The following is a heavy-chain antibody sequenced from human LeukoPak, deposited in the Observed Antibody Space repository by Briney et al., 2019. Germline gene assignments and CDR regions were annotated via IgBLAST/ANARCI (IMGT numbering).Heavy chain of an antibody. CDR3: ARVRGGSGRSYAADAFDI. D-gene: IGHD1-26*01. Sequence: PGGSLRLSCAASGFTFSHYWMHWVRQAPGKGLVWVSRIYNDGGSTSYADSVKGRFTISRDNAKSTLYLQMNSLRAEDTAVYYCARVRGGSGRSYAADAFDIWGQGTMVTVSS. V-gene: IGHV3-74*01. J-gene: IGHJ3*02. CDR2: IYNDGGST. CDR1: GFTFSHYW.